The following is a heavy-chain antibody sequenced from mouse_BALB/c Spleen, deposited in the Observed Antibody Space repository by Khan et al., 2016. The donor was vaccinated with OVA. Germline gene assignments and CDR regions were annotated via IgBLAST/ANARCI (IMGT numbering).Heavy chain of an antibody. CDR1: GFSLTSYG. V-gene: IGHV2-9*02. J-gene: IGHJ2*01. Sequence: QVQLKESGPGLVAPSQSLSITCTVSGFSLTSYGVHWVRQPPGKGLEWLGVLWAGGSTNYNSALMSRLSISKDNSKSQVFLKMNSLQTDDTAMYFCDRNREPDYFDYWGQGTTLTVSS. CDR3: DRNREPDYFDY. CDR2: LWAGGST.